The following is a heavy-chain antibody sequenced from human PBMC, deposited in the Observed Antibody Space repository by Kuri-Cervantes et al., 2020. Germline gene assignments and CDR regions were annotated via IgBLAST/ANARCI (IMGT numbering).Heavy chain of an antibody. CDR2: IYWDDDK. V-gene: IGHV2-5*02. Sequence: SGPTLVKPTQTLTLTCTFSGFSLNTGGVGVGWIRQPPGKALEWLALIYWDDDKRYSPSLKSRLTITKDTSKNQVVLTMTNMDPVDTATYYCARNRGVPGWFDPWGQGTLVTVSS. D-gene: IGHD1-14*01. CDR3: ARNRGVPGWFDP. J-gene: IGHJ5*02. CDR1: GFSLNTGGVG.